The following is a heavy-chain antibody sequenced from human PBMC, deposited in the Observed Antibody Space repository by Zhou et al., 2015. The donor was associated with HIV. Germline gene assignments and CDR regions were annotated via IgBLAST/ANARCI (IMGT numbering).Heavy chain of an antibody. CDR1: GGTFSSYA. J-gene: IGHJ6*02. CDR3: ARCGGDCYFRSDYYYGMDV. D-gene: IGHD2-21*02. CDR2: IIPIFGTA. V-gene: IGHV1-69*01. Sequence: QVQLVQSGAEVKKPGSSVKVSCKASGGTFSSYAISWVRQAPGQGLEWMGGIIPIFGTANYAQKFQGRVTITADESTSTAYMELSSLRSEDTAVYYCARCGGDCYFRSDYYYGMDVWGQGTTVTVSS.